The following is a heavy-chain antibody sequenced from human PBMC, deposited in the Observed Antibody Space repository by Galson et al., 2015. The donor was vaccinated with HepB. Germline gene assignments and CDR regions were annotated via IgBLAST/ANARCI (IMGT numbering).Heavy chain of an antibody. Sequence: TLSLTCTVSGGSISSGSYYWSWIRQPAGKGLEWVGRIYTSGSTNYNPSLKSRVTMSVDTSKNQFSLKLSSVTAADTAVYYCARVNYYDSSGDAFDIWGQGTMVTVSS. CDR3: ARVNYYDSSGDAFDI. J-gene: IGHJ3*02. V-gene: IGHV4-61*02. CDR1: GGSISSGSYY. D-gene: IGHD3-22*01. CDR2: IYTSGST.